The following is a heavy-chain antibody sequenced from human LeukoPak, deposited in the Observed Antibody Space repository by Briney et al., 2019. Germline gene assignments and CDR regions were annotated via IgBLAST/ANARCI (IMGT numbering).Heavy chain of an antibody. CDR2: IYYSGNT. CDR1: GGSINSYY. Sequence: SETLSLTCSVSGGSINSYYWNWIRQSPGKGLEWIGYIYYSGNTNYNPSLKSRVTISVDTSKNQFSLKLSSVTAADTAVYYCAKNGGYYYGSGNWFDPWGQGTLVTVSS. J-gene: IGHJ5*02. CDR3: AKNGGYYYGSGNWFDP. D-gene: IGHD3-10*01. V-gene: IGHV4-59*01.